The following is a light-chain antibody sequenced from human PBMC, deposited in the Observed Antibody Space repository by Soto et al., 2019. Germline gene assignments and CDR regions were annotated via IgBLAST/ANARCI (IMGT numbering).Light chain of an antibody. CDR2: GAS. V-gene: IGKV3-15*01. CDR1: QSVSSN. J-gene: IGKJ5*01. Sequence: VMTKTPATLSVSPGERATLSFRASQSVSSNLAWYQQKPGQAPRLLIYGASTRATGIPARFSGSGSGTEFTLTISSLQSEDFAVYYCQQYNNWHPITFGQGTRLEIK. CDR3: QQYNNWHPIT.